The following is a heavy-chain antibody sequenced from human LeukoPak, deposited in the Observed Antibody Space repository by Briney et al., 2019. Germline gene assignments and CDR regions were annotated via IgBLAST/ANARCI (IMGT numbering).Heavy chain of an antibody. J-gene: IGHJ4*02. CDR2: INPNSGGT. D-gene: IGHD3-10*01. V-gene: IGHV1-2*02. CDR1: GYTFTGYY. Sequence: ASVKVSCKASGYTFTGYYMHWVRQAPGQGLEWTGWINPNSGGTNYAQKFQGRVTMTRDTSISTAYMELSRLRSDDTAVYYCARGWLWFGEYYFDYWGQGTLVTVSS. CDR3: ARGWLWFGEYYFDY.